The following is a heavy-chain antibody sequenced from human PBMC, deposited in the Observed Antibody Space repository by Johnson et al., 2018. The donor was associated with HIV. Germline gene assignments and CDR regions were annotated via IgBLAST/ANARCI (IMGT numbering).Heavy chain of an antibody. D-gene: IGHD4-17*01. J-gene: IGHJ3*02. CDR3: AKALGVYGDYVLDAFDI. V-gene: IGHV3-30*04. CDR1: GFTFSSYA. CDR2: IWYDGSNK. Sequence: QVQLVESGGGVVQPGRSLRLSCAASGFTFSSYAMHWVRQAPGKGLEWVAVIWYDGSNKYYADSVKGRFTISRDNSKNTLYLQMNSLRAEDTAVYYCAKALGVYGDYVLDAFDIWGQGTMVTVSS.